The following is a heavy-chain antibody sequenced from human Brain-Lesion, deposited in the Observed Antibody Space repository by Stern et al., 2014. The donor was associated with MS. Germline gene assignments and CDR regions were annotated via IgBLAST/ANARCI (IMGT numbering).Heavy chain of an antibody. CDR1: GGSVSSNRYY. V-gene: IGHV4-39*01. J-gene: IGHJ3*01. D-gene: IGHD3/OR15-3a*01. CDR2: IYYSGAT. CDR3: GRAGLDDTFDV. Sequence: QLQLQESGPGLVKPSETLSLTCSISGGSVSSNRYYWGWIRQPPGKGLEWIGIIYYSGATFYNPSLKRRVSISMDTSKNQFSLSLSSVTAADTAVYYCGRAGLDDTFDVWGQGTMVTVSS.